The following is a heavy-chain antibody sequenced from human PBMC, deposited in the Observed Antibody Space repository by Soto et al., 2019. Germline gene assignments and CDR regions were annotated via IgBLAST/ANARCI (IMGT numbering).Heavy chain of an antibody. CDR3: AKDVNYVQIFDY. CDR2: ISYDGSNK. V-gene: IGHV3-30*18. J-gene: IGHJ4*01. D-gene: IGHD1-1*01. Sequence: GGSLRLSCAASGFTFSDYGMHWVRQAPGKGLEWVAVISYDGSNKHYGDSVKGRFTIYRDNSKNTLYLQMNSLRADDTAVYYCAKDVNYVQIFDYWGQGTLDTVSS. CDR1: GFTFSDYG.